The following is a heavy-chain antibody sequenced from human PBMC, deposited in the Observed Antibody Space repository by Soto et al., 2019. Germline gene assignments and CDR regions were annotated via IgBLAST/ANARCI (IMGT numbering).Heavy chain of an antibody. CDR3: ARRPVAVPPPEDGMDV. Sequence: GESLKISCKGSGYSFTSYWISWVRQMPGKGLEWMGRIDPSDSYTNYSPSFQGHVTISADKSISTAYLQWSSLKASDTDMYYCARRPVAVPPPEDGMDVWGQGTTVTVSS. D-gene: IGHD2-2*01. CDR1: GYSFTSYW. CDR2: IDPSDSYT. J-gene: IGHJ6*02. V-gene: IGHV5-10-1*01.